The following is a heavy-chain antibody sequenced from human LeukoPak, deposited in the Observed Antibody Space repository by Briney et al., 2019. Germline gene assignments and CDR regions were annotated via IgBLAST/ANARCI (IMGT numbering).Heavy chain of an antibody. Sequence: ASVKVSCKASGGTFSSYAISWVRQAPGQGLEWMGWMNPNSGNTGYAQKFQGRVTMTRNTSISTAYMELSSLRSEDTAVYYCARAQSWFDPWGQGTLVTVSS. V-gene: IGHV1-8*02. J-gene: IGHJ5*02. CDR3: ARAQSWFDP. CDR1: GGTFSSYA. CDR2: MNPNSGNT.